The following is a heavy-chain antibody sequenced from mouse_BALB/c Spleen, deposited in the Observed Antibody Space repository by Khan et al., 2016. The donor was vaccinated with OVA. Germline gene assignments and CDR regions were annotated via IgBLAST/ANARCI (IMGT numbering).Heavy chain of an antibody. V-gene: IGHV2-9*02. CDR2: IWVGGST. Sequence: QVQLKESGPGLVAPSQSLSITCTVSGFSLTNYGLHWLRQPPGKGLEWLGVIWVGGSTNYNSALVSRLSISKDNSTGQVFLKMNSLQTDDTAMYYCSTLYGNEPYWGQGTLVTVSA. CDR1: GFSLTNYG. J-gene: IGHJ3*01. CDR3: STLYGNEPY. D-gene: IGHD2-1*01.